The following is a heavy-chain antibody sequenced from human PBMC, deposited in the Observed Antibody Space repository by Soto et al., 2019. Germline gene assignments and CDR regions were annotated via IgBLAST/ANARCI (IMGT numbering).Heavy chain of an antibody. CDR1: GYTFTRSG. D-gene: IGHD5-12*01. Sequence: QVQLVQSGAEVKKPGASVKVSCKASGYTFTRSGISWVRQAPGQGLEWMGWISTYNGDTNYAQTFQARVTRTTDTSTSTVHMEVRSLRSDDTAVYYCAREGVAPYYYYGMDVWGQGTPVTVSS. CDR3: AREGVAPYYYYGMDV. CDR2: ISTYNGDT. V-gene: IGHV1-18*01. J-gene: IGHJ6*02.